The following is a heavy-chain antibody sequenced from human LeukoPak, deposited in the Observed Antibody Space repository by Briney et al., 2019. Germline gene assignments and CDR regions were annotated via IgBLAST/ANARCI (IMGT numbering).Heavy chain of an antibody. CDR2: MYYGGNT. V-gene: IGHV4-39*07. J-gene: IGHJ4*02. Sequence: SETLSLTCSVSGDSISSSGYYWGWIRQPPGKWLEWIGSMYYGGNTYYNASLKSRVTISVDTSKNLFSLKLNSVTAADTGVYYCARSKNGKCDYWGQGTLVTVSS. CDR1: GDSISSSGYY. D-gene: IGHD1-26*01. CDR3: ARSKNGKCDY.